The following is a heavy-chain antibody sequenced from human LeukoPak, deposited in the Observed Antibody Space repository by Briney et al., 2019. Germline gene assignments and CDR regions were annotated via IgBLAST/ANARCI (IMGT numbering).Heavy chain of an antibody. CDR2: IYYSGST. J-gene: IGHJ4*02. CDR1: GGSISSSSYY. D-gene: IGHD3-22*01. CDR3: AGLNSSGTEPFDY. V-gene: IGHV4-39*01. Sequence: PSETLSLTCTVSGGSISSSSYYWGWIRQPPGKGLEWIGSIYYSGSTYYNPSLKSRVTISVDTSKNQFSLKLSSVTAADTAVYYCAGLNSSGTEPFDYWGQGTLVAVSS.